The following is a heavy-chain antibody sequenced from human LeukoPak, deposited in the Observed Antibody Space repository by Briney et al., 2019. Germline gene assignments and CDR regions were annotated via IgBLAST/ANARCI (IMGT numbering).Heavy chain of an antibody. CDR3: AKPGYSSNSGFDY. CDR1: GYTFTSYA. J-gene: IGHJ4*02. CDR2: INAGNGNA. V-gene: IGHV1-3*01. Sequence: ASVKVSCKASGYTFTSYAMHWVRQAPGQRLEWMGWINAGNGNAKYSQKFQGRVTITRDTSASTAYMELSSLRSEDTAVYYCAKPGYSSNSGFDYWGQGTLVTVSS. D-gene: IGHD6-13*01.